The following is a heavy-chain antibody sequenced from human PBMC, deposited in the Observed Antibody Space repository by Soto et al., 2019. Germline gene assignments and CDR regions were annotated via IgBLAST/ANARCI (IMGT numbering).Heavy chain of an antibody. CDR1: GFTFSNAW. CDR2: IKSKTDGGTT. D-gene: IGHD3-10*01. J-gene: IGHJ4*02. V-gene: IGHV3-15*07. Sequence: AGSLRLSCAASGFTFSNAWMNWVRQAPGKGLEWVGRIKSKTDGGTTDYAAPVKGRFTISRDDSKNTLYLQMNSLKTEDTAVYYCTIQNARGVPDYWGQGTLVSVSS. CDR3: TIQNARGVPDY.